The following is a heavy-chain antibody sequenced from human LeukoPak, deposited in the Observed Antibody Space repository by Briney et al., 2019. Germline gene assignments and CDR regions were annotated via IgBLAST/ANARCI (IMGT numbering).Heavy chain of an antibody. CDR2: ISSSSSYT. V-gene: IGHV3-21*05. Sequence: GGSLRLSCAASGFTFSSYEMNWVRQAPGKGLEWVSYISSSSSYTNYADSVKGRFTISRDNAKNSLYLQMNSLRAEDTAVYYCARDSYYYDSSGYGAFDIWGQGTMVTVSS. J-gene: IGHJ3*02. CDR1: GFTFSSYE. CDR3: ARDSYYYDSSGYGAFDI. D-gene: IGHD3-22*01.